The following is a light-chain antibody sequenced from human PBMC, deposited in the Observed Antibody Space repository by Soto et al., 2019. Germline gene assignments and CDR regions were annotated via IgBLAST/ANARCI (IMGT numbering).Light chain of an antibody. Sequence: QSALTQPPSASGAPGQSGTISCTGTKSDFGVYDFVSWYQHQPGKAPRLSIYEVVQRPSGVPDRFSGSKSGNTASRTVSGLQDADEADYFCKSYDGSNTYVFGSGTKLTVL. CDR3: KSYDGSNTYV. V-gene: IGLV2-8*01. J-gene: IGLJ1*01. CDR2: EVV. CDR1: KSDFGVYDF.